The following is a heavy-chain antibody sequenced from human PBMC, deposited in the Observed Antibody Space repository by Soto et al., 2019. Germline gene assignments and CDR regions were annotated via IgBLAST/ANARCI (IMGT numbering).Heavy chain of an antibody. CDR2: IYSGGST. CDR3: ARDSLSYNYYYYMDV. J-gene: IGHJ6*03. CDR1: GFTVSSNY. V-gene: IGHV3-66*01. Sequence: GGSLRLSCAASGFTVSSNYMSWVRQAPGKGLEWVLVIYSGGSTYYADSVKGRFTISRDNSKNTLYLQMNSLRAEDTAVYYCARDSLSYNYYYYMDVWGKGTTVTVSS.